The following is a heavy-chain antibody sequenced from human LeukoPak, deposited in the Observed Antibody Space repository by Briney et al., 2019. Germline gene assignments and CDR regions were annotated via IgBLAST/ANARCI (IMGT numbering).Heavy chain of an antibody. J-gene: IGHJ4*02. CDR2: ISWNSGSI. Sequence: GGSLRLSCAASGFTFSSYAMHWVRQALGKGLEWVSGISWNSGSIGYADSVKGRFTISRDNAKNSLYLQMNSLRAEDTAVYYCAREGGSYYFDYWGQGTLVTVSS. D-gene: IGHD1-26*01. V-gene: IGHV3-9*01. CDR3: AREGGSYYFDY. CDR1: GFTFSSYA.